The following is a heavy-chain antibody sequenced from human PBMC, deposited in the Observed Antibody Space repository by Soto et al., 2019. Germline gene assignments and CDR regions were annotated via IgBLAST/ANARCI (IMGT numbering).Heavy chain of an antibody. Sequence: QVQLVQSGAEVKKPGASVKVSCKASGYTFTSYGISWVRQAPGQGLEWMGRISGYNGNTNYAQKLQGRVTMTTDTSTSTDYMELRVLRSDDTAVYYCARDRGYNWNYGRFDPWGQGTLVTVSS. J-gene: IGHJ5*02. D-gene: IGHD1-7*01. V-gene: IGHV1-18*01. CDR1: GYTFTSYG. CDR2: ISGYNGNT. CDR3: ARDRGYNWNYGRFDP.